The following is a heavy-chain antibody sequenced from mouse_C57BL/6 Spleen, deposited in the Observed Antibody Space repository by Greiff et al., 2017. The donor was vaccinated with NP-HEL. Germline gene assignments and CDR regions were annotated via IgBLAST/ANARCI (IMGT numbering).Heavy chain of an antibody. CDR2: IRNKANGYTT. J-gene: IGHJ2*01. CDR1: GFTFTDYY. V-gene: IGHV7-3*01. Sequence: EVKVVESGGGLVQPGGSLSLSCAASGFTFTDYYMSWVRQPPGKALEWLGFIRNKANGYTTEYSASVKGRFTISRDNSKSILYLQMNALIAEDSATYYCARYQYCSNSYYFDYWGQGTTLTVSS. CDR3: ARYQYCSNSYYFDY. D-gene: IGHD2-5*01.